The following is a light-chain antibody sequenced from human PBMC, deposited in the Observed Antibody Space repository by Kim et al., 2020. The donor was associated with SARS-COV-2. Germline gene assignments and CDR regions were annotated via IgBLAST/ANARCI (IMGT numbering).Light chain of an antibody. Sequence: GERVTLSCRASQSFGSNYLAWYQHKPGRAPRLLIYDASTRASGIPDRFSGSGSGTDFTLTITRLEPEDFAVYYCHQYATSPLALTFGGGTKVDIK. V-gene: IGKV3-20*01. CDR3: HQYATSPLALT. CDR2: DAS. J-gene: IGKJ4*01. CDR1: QSFGSNY.